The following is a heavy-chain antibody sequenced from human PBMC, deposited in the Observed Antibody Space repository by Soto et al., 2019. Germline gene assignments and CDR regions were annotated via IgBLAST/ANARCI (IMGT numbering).Heavy chain of an antibody. V-gene: IGHV1-24*01. CDR1: GYTLTELS. J-gene: IGHJ4*02. CDR2: FDPEDGET. CDR3: ATGQPQGRTFDY. Sequence: ASVKVSCKVSGYTLTELSMHWVRQAPGKGLEWMGGFDPEDGETIYAQKFQGRVTMTEDTSTDTAYMELSSLRSEDTAVYYCATGQPQGRTFDYWGQGTLVTVSS.